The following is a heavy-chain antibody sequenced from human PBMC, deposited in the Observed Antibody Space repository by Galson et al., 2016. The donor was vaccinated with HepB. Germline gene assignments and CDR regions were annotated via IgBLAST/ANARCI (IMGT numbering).Heavy chain of an antibody. J-gene: IGHJ4*02. V-gene: IGHV3-21*01. Sequence: SLRLSCAASGFTFSSYSMNWVRQAPGKGLEWVSSISSSSYYIYYADPVKGRFTISRDNAKNSLYLQINSLRAQDTAVYYCARGYDYGAPKGDYWGQGTLVTVSS. D-gene: IGHD4-17*01. CDR2: ISSSSYYI. CDR3: ARGYDYGAPKGDY. CDR1: GFTFSSYS.